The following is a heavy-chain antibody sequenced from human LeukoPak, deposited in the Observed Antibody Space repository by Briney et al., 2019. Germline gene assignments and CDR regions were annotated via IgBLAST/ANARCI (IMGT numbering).Heavy chain of an antibody. CDR3: ARAPYYYGSGSYYNGVLDAFDI. J-gene: IGHJ3*02. V-gene: IGHV4-34*01. Sequence: SETLSLTCAVYGGSFSGYYWSWIRQPPGKGLEWIGEINHSGSTNYNPSLKSRVTISVDTSKNQFSLKLSSVTAADTAVYYCARAPYYYGSGSYYNGVLDAFDIWGQGTMVTVSS. D-gene: IGHD3-10*01. CDR1: GGSFSGYY. CDR2: INHSGST.